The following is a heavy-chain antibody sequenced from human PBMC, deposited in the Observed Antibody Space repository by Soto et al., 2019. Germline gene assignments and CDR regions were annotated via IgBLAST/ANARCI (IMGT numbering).Heavy chain of an antibody. J-gene: IGHJ3*02. V-gene: IGHV3-23*01. CDR3: AKADYSKGDAFDI. Sequence: EVQLLESGGGLVQPGGSLRLSCAASGFTFSSYAMSWVRQAPGKGLEWVSAISGSGGSTYYADSVKGRFTISRDNSKNTLELQMNSLRAENTAVYYCAKADYSKGDAFDIWGKGTMVTVSS. CDR2: ISGSGGST. CDR1: GFTFSSYA. D-gene: IGHD4-4*01.